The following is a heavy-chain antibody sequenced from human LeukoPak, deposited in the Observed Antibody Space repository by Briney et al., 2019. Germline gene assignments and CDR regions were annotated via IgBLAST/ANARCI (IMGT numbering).Heavy chain of an antibody. V-gene: IGHV5-51*01. J-gene: IGHJ5*02. D-gene: IGHD4-23*01. CDR1: GSRFTSYW. CDR3: ARHGPFYGGKVRYNWFDP. CDR2: IYPGDSDT. Sequence: GESLKISCKGSGSRFTSYWIGWVRRMPGKGLEGMGIIYPGDSDTRYSPSFQGQVTISADKSISTAYLQWSSLKASDTAMYYCARHGPFYGGKVRYNWFDPWGQGTLVTVSS.